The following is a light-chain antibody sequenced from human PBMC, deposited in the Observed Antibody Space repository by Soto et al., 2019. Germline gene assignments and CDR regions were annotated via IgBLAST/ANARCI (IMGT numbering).Light chain of an antibody. V-gene: IGKV2-28*01. CDR2: LTS. CDR1: QSLLQTNGYTY. Sequence: DIVMTQSPLSLPVTPGEPASISCRSSQSLLQTNGYTYLDWYLQKPGQSPQLLIYLTSIRASGVPDRFSASASGTEFTLKISKVEAEDVGVYYCMQSLQNPRWPFGPGTKVDIX. J-gene: IGKJ1*01. CDR3: MQSLQNPRWP.